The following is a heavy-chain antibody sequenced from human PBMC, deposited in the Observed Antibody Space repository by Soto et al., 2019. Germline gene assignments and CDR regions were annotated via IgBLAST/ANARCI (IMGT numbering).Heavy chain of an antibody. Sequence: SETLSLTCTVSGGSMRNYFWTWIRQPPGKGLEWIGYIHYSGTTSFFPSYNPSLRSRVTISEDTSKNQFSLKLLSVTTADTAVYFCAAGEASSRNLAPYSLDFWGQGTLVTVSS. D-gene: IGHD6-13*01. CDR3: AAGEASSRNLAPYSLDF. CDR1: GGSMRNYF. V-gene: IGHV4-59*01. J-gene: IGHJ4*02. CDR2: IHYSGTT.